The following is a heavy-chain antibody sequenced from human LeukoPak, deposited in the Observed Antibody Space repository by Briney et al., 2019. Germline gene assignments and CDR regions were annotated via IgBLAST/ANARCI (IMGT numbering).Heavy chain of an antibody. J-gene: IGHJ6*02. V-gene: IGHV3-7*01. CDR3: ARYCGGDCYGMDV. Sequence: SGGSQRLSCTASEFTFSSYWMSWVRQAPGKGLEWVANIKQDGSEKDYVDSVKGRFTISRDNAKNSLYLQMNNLRAEDTAVYYCARYCGGDCYGMDVWGQGTTVTVSS. CDR2: IKQDGSEK. D-gene: IGHD2-21*01. CDR1: EFTFSSYW.